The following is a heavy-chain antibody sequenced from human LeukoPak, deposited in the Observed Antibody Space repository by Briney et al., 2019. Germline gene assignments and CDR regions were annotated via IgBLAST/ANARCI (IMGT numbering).Heavy chain of an antibody. D-gene: IGHD3-9*01. CDR3: AKGDILTGNGMDV. CDR1: GFTFSSYA. CDR2: ISGSGGST. V-gene: IGHV3-23*01. Sequence: GGSLRLSCAASGFTFSSYAMSWVRQAPGKGLEWVSAISGSGGSTYYADPVKGRFTISRDNSKNTLYLQMNSLRAEDTAVYYCAKGDILTGNGMDVWGQGTTVTVSS. J-gene: IGHJ6*02.